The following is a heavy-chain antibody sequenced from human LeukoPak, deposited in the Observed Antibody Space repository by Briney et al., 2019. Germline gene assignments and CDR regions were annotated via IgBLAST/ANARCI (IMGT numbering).Heavy chain of an antibody. V-gene: IGHV1-69*05. CDR2: IIPIFATA. Sequence: ASVKVSCKASGGTFSSYAISWVRQAPGQGLEWMGGIIPIFATANYAQKFQGRVTITTDESTSTAYMELSSLRSEDTAVYYWASRVFRGSSAFDPWGQGTLVTVSS. CDR3: ASRVFRGSSAFDP. D-gene: IGHD3-10*01. J-gene: IGHJ5*02. CDR1: GGTFSSYA.